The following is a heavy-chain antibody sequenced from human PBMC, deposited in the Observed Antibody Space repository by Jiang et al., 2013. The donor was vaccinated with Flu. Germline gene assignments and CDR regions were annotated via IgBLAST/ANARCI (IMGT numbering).Heavy chain of an antibody. CDR1: GYTFTSYY. V-gene: IGHV1-46*01. J-gene: IGHJ3*02. CDR2: INPSGGST. CDR3: AAQYYYDSSGPPDAFDI. Sequence: VQLVESGAEVKKPGASVKVSCKASGYTFTSYYMHWVRQAPGQGLEWMGIINPSGGSTSYAQKFQGRVTMTRDTSTSTVYMELSSLRSEDTAVYYCAAQYYYDSSGPPDAFDIWGQGTMVTVSS. D-gene: IGHD3-22*01.